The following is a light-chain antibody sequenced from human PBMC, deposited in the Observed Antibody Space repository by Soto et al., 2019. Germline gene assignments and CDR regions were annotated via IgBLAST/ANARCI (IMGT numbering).Light chain of an antibody. Sequence: QSVLTQPPSVSAAPGQKVTISCSGSSSNIGNNCVSWYQQLPGTAPKLLIYDNNKRPSGIPDRFSGSKSGTSATLGITGLQTGDEADYYCGTWDSSLNAYVFGTGTRSPS. CDR2: DNN. J-gene: IGLJ1*01. V-gene: IGLV1-51*01. CDR1: SSNIGNNC. CDR3: GTWDSSLNAYV.